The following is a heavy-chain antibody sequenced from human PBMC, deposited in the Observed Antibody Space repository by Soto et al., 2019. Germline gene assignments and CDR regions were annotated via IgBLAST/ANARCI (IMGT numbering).Heavy chain of an antibody. D-gene: IGHD3-9*01. Sequence: QVQLVESGGGVVQPGRSLRLSCAASGFTFSSYGMHWVRQAPGKGLEWVAVISYDGSNKYYADSVKGRFTISRDNSKNTLYLQMNSLRAEDTAVYYCAKDHDLLTGYVLGGMDVWGQGTTVTVSS. CDR3: AKDHDLLTGYVLGGMDV. V-gene: IGHV3-30*18. CDR1: GFTFSSYG. CDR2: ISYDGSNK. J-gene: IGHJ6*02.